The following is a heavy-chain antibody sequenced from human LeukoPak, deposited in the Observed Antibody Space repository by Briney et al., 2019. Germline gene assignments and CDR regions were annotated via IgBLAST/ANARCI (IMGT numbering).Heavy chain of an antibody. CDR3: ARDNSNYDYYYYYMDV. J-gene: IGHJ6*03. V-gene: IGHV4-59*01. CDR1: GGSISSYY. Sequence: PSETLSLTCTVSGGSISSYYWSWIRQPPGKGLEWIGYIYYSGSTNYNPSLKSRVTISVDTSKNQFSLKLSSVTAADTAVYYCARDNSNYDYYYYYMDVWGKGTTVTVSS. CDR2: IYYSGST. D-gene: IGHD4-11*01.